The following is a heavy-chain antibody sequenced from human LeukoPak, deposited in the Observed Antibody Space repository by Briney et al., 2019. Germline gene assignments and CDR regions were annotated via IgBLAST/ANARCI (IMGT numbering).Heavy chain of an antibody. J-gene: IGHJ3*02. CDR1: GGSIRSSYYY. CDR3: ARAFYAYAFDI. D-gene: IGHD2/OR15-2a*01. Sequence: PSETLSLTCTVSGGSIRSSYYYWSWIRQPPGKGLEWIGYIYYSGSTYYNPSLKSRVTISVDTSKNQFSLKLSSVTAADTAVYYCARAFYAYAFDIWGQGTMVTVSS. V-gene: IGHV4-30-4*01. CDR2: IYYSGST.